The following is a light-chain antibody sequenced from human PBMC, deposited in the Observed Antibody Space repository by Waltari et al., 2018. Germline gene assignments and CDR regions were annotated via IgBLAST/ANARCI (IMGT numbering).Light chain of an antibody. CDR2: DAS. CDR3: QQRSNWPPTIT. V-gene: IGKV3-11*01. CDR1: QSVSSY. J-gene: IGKJ5*01. Sequence: ELVLTQSPATLSLSPGERATLSCSASQSVSSYFAWYQQKPGQAPRPLIYDASNRATGIPARFSGSGSGTDFTLTISSLEPEDFAVYYCQQRSNWPPTITFGQGTRLEIK.